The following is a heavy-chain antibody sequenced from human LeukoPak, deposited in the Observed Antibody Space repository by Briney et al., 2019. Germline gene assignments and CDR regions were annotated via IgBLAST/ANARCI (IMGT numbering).Heavy chain of an antibody. CDR1: GGTFSSYA. V-gene: IGHV1-69*05. CDR2: IIPIFGTA. Sequence: ASVKVSCKASGGTFSSYAISWVRQAPGQGLEWMGRIIPIFGTANYAQKFQGRVTITTDESTSTAYMELSSLRSEDTAVYYCAKGREWGFSDYWGQGTLVTVSS. CDR3: AKGREWGFSDY. D-gene: IGHD3-3*01. J-gene: IGHJ4*02.